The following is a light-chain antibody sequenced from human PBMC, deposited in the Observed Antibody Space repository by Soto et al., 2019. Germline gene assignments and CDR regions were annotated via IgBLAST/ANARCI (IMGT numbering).Light chain of an antibody. CDR1: QSVSSNY. CDR3: QQYGSSPT. Sequence: EIVLTQSPGTLSLSPGERATLSCRSSQSVSSNYLAWYQQKPDQAPRLVIYDVSGRATGIPDTFSGSGSGTDFTLTISRLEPEDFAVYYCQQYGSSPTFGQGTKVEIK. CDR2: DVS. J-gene: IGKJ1*01. V-gene: IGKV3-20*01.